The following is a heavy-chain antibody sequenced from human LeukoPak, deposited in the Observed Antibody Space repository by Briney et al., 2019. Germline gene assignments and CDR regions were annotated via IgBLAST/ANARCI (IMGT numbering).Heavy chain of an antibody. CDR1: GFTFSSYG. D-gene: IGHD2-2*01. J-gene: IGHJ4*02. CDR3: AKDTAAATPGDY. Sequence: GGSLRLSCAAYGFTFSSYGMHWVRQAPGKGLEGVAFIRYDGSNKYYADSVKGRFTISRDNSKNTLCLQMNSLRAEDTAVYYCAKDTAAATPGDYWGQGTLVTVSS. V-gene: IGHV3-30*02. CDR2: IRYDGSNK.